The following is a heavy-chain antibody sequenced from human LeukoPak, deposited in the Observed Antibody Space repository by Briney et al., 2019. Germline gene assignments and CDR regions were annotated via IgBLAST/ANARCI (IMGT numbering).Heavy chain of an antibody. D-gene: IGHD4/OR15-4a*01. J-gene: IGHJ6*03. CDR2: ISGSGGST. CDR3: AKAGADTYYYYYYMDV. Sequence: SGGSLRLSCAASGFTFSSYAMSWVRQAPGKGLEWVSAISGSGGSTYYADSVKGRFTISRDNSKNTLYLQMNSLRAEDTAVYYCAKAGADTYYYYYYMDVWGKGTTVTVSS. V-gene: IGHV3-23*01. CDR1: GFTFSSYA.